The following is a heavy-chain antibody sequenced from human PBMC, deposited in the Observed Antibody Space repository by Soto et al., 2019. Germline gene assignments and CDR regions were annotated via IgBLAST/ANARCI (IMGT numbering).Heavy chain of an antibody. J-gene: IGHJ6*02. CDR3: ARAGAGDIVVVPAATYYYYYGMDV. CDR1: GYTFTIYY. CDR2: INPSGGST. D-gene: IGHD2-2*01. Sequence: ASVKVSCKASGYTFTIYYMHWVRQAPGQGLEWMGIINPSGGSTSHAQKFQGRVTMTRDTSTSTVYMELSSLRSEDTAVYYCARAGAGDIVVVPAATYYYYYGMDVWGQGTTVTVSS. V-gene: IGHV1-46*01.